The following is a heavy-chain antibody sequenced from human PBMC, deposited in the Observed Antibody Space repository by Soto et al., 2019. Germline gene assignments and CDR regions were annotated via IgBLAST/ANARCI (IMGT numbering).Heavy chain of an antibody. V-gene: IGHV3-23*01. CDR1: GFTFTNYA. J-gene: IGHJ4*02. CDR2: INSDGST. CDR3: AKERYTVAANRLDY. D-gene: IGHD2-15*01. Sequence: GGSLRLSCAGSGFTFTNYAMSWVRQAPGRGLEWVSSINSDGSTYYADSVKGRFTISRDNSKNTLDLQMNSLRAEDTAIFYCAKERYTVAANRLDYWGQGTLVTVSS.